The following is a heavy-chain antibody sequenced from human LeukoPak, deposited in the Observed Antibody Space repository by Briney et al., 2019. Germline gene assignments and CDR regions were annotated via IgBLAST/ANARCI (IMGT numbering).Heavy chain of an antibody. V-gene: IGHV4-59*01. D-gene: IGHD6-13*01. Sequence: SETLSLTCTVSGGSISSYYWSWIRQPPRKGLEWIGYIYYSGSTNYNPSLKSRVTISVDTSKNQFSLKLSSVTAADTAVYYCARAGAEAAAGTPFDYWGQGTLVTVSS. J-gene: IGHJ4*02. CDR3: ARAGAEAAAGTPFDY. CDR1: GGSISSYY. CDR2: IYYSGST.